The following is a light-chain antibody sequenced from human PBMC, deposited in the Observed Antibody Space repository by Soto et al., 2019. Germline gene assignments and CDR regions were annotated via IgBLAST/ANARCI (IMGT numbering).Light chain of an antibody. CDR1: QSVGSSY. V-gene: IGKV3-20*01. J-gene: IGKJ3*01. CDR2: GAS. Sequence: EIVLTQSPGTLSSSPGERATLSCRASQSVGSSYLAWYQQKPGQAPRLLIYGASSRAAGIPDRFSGSGSGTDFTLTISRLEPEDFAVYYCQHYGSSLFTFGPGTKVDIK. CDR3: QHYGSSLFT.